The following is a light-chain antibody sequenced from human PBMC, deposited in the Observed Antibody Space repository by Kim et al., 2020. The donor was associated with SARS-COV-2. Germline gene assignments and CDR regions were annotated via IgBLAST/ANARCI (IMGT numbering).Light chain of an antibody. CDR1: QSITSNY. Sequence: SSPGDRATLSCRASQSITSNYLAWYQQKPGQAPRLLIYGASNRATGIPDRFSGSGSGTDFTLTISRLEPEDFAVFYCQHYGSSPYTFGQGTKLEIK. J-gene: IGKJ2*01. V-gene: IGKV3-20*01. CDR3: QHYGSSPYT. CDR2: GAS.